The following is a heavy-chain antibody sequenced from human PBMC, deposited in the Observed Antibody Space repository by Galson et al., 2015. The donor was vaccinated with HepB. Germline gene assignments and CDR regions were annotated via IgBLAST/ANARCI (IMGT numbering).Heavy chain of an antibody. J-gene: IGHJ4*02. CDR3: ARDHYYDSSGYHPEYYFDY. CDR2: ISYDGSNK. D-gene: IGHD3-22*01. CDR1: GFTFSSYA. Sequence: SLRLSCAASGFTFSSYAMHWVRQAPGKGLEWVAVISYDGSNKYYADSVKGRFTISRDNSKNTLYLQMNSLRAEDTAVYYCARDHYYDSSGYHPEYYFDYWGQGTLVTVSS. V-gene: IGHV3-30*04.